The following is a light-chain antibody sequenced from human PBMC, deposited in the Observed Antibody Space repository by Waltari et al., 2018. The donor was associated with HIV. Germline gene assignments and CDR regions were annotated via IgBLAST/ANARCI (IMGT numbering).Light chain of an antibody. CDR1: SRDIGAYNY. Sequence: QSALTQPASVSGSPGQSITISCTGTSRDIGAYNYVSWYQQHPGKAPQLLIYDVGTRPSGVSDRFSGSKSGNTASLTISGLQSEDEADYHCCAYAGPTGLSEVFGGGTKLTVL. CDR3: CAYAGPTGLSEV. CDR2: DVG. J-gene: IGLJ2*01. V-gene: IGLV2-23*02.